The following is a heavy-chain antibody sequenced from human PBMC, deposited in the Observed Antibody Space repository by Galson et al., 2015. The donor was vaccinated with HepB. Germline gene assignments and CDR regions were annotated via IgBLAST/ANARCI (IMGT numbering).Heavy chain of an antibody. Sequence: SLRLSCAASGFTFDDYAMHWVRQAPGKGLEWVSLISWDGGSTYYADSVKGRFTISRDNSKNSLYLQMNSLRAEDTALYYCAKGYYDSSGYNYYGMDVWGQGTTVTVSS. J-gene: IGHJ6*02. CDR1: GFTFDDYA. CDR3: AKGYYDSSGYNYYGMDV. CDR2: ISWDGGST. V-gene: IGHV3-43D*03. D-gene: IGHD3-22*01.